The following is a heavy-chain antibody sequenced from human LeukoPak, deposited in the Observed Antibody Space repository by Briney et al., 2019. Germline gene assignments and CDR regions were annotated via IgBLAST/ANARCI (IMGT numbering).Heavy chain of an antibody. CDR1: GFTFSSYS. CDR3: ASAPDSIAAYYYYMDV. J-gene: IGHJ6*03. D-gene: IGHD6-13*01. V-gene: IGHV3-21*01. CDR2: ISSSSSYI. Sequence: PGGSLRLSCAASGFTFSSYSMNWVRQAPGKGLEWVSSISSSSSYIYYADSVKGRFTISRDNAKNSLYLQMNSLRAEDTAVYYCASAPDSIAAYYYYMDVWGKGTTVTVSS.